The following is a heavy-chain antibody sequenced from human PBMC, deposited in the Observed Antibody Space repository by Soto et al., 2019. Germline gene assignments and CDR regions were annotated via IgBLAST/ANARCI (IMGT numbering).Heavy chain of an antibody. Sequence: QVQLVQSGAEEKKPGASVKVSCKASGYTFTSYDMHWVRQAPGQRLEWMGWINAGNGNTKYSQKFQGRVTITRDTSASTAYMELTRLRSEDTAVYYFARDKITGILDYWGQGTLVTVSS. CDR1: GYTFTSYD. CDR2: INAGNGNT. CDR3: ARDKITGILDY. J-gene: IGHJ4*02. V-gene: IGHV1-3*05. D-gene: IGHD1-20*01.